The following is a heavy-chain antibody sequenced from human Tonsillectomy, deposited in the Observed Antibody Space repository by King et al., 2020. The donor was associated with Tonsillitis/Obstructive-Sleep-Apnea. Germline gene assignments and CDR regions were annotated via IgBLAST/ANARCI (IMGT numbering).Heavy chain of an antibody. CDR2: RSSDGSKQ. Sequence: VQLVESGGGVVQPGRSLRISCAASGFTFSSYVMHWVRQAPGKGLEWVAVRSSDGSKQYYADSVKGRFTISRDNSKNTLYLQMNSLRAEDTAVYYCASPSDEILELLSPRLLGFYYNGMDVWGQGTTVTVSS. D-gene: IGHD3-3*01. J-gene: IGHJ6*02. V-gene: IGHV3-30*03. CDR1: GFTFSSYV. CDR3: ASPSDEILELLSPRLLGFYYNGMDV.